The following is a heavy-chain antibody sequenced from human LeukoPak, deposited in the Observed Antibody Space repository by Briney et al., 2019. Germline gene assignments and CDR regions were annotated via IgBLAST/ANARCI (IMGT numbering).Heavy chain of an antibody. J-gene: IGHJ6*02. Sequence: SETLSLTCTVSGGSISSYYWSWIRQPPGKGLEWIGSIYYSGSTYYNSSLKSRVTISVDTSKNQFSLKLSSVTAADTAVYYCARVTKLYYYYGMDVWGQGTTVTVSS. D-gene: IGHD1-1*01. CDR2: IYYSGST. CDR1: GGSISSYY. V-gene: IGHV4-39*07. CDR3: ARVTKLYYYYGMDV.